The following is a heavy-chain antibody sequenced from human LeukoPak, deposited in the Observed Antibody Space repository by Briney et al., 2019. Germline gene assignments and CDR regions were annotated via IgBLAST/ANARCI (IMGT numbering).Heavy chain of an antibody. CDR3: ARAPPQTYYYDSSGFDY. CDR2: MNANSGNT. D-gene: IGHD3-22*01. Sequence: ASVKVSCKASGNTFTNYDINWVRQATGQGLEWMGWMNANSGNTGYAQKFQGRVTITRDTSKSTAYMELSSLKSEDTAVYYCARAPPQTYYYDSSGFDYWGQGTLVTVSS. V-gene: IGHV1-8*01. J-gene: IGHJ4*02. CDR1: GNTFTNYD.